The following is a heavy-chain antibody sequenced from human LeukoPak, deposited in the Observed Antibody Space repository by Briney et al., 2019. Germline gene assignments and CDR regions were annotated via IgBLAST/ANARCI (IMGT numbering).Heavy chain of an antibody. Sequence: GGSLRLSCAASGFTFSTYSMDWVRQAPGKGLEWVSSISRSDTDIYYADSVKGRFTVSRDNAKNTLYLQMNSLRPEDTADYCARALGYCSSASCYYFDNWGQGTLVTVSS. CDR1: GFTFSTYS. J-gene: IGHJ4*02. V-gene: IGHV3-21*01. CDR3: ARALGYCSSASCYYFDN. CDR2: ISRSDTDI. D-gene: IGHD2-2*01.